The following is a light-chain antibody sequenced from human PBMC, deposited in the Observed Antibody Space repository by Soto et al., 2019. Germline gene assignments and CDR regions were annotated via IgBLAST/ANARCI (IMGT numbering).Light chain of an antibody. CDR3: SSYTSSSTPYV. V-gene: IGLV2-14*01. CDR1: SSDVGSYNY. J-gene: IGLJ1*01. CDR2: DVT. Sequence: SVLTQPASVSGSPGQSITISCTGTSSDVGSYNYVSWYQQHPVKAPKLMIYDVTNRPSGVSDRFSGSKSGNTASLTISGLQAEDEADYYCSSYTSSSTPYVLGTGTKVTVL.